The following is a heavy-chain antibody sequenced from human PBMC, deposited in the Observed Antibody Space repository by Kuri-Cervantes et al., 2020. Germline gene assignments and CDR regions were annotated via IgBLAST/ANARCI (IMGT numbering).Heavy chain of an antibody. D-gene: IGHD3-3*01. V-gene: IGHV4-31*03. J-gene: IGHJ6*02. CDR3: ARDVLADQSYGMDV. CDR2: IYYSGST. CDR1: GGSISSGGYY. Sequence: SETLSLTCTVSGGSISSGGYYWSWIRQHPGKGLEWIGYIYYSGSTYYNPSLKSRVTISVDTSKNQFSLKLSSVTAADTAVYYCARDVLADQSYGMDVWGQGTTVIVSS.